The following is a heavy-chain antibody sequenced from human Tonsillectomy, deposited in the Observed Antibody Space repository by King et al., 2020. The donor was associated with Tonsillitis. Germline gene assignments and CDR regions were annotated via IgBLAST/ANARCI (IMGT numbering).Heavy chain of an antibody. Sequence: VQLVESGGGLVQPGGSLRLSCAAAGFTFSSYAMSWVRQAPGKGLEWVSGISHSGGNTYYADSGKGRLTISRDNSKNTLYLQINSLRAEDTAVYYCAKVITQYYYGSGNYYHNWGQGTLVTVSS. D-gene: IGHD3-10*01. CDR1: GFTFSSYA. CDR3: AKVITQYYYGSGNYYHN. J-gene: IGHJ4*02. V-gene: IGHV3-23*04. CDR2: ISHSGGNT.